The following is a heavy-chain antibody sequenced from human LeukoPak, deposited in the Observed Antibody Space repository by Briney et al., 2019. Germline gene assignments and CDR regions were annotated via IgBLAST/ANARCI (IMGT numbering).Heavy chain of an antibody. V-gene: IGHV4-31*03. Sequence: SETLSLTCSVSGGSISSGGYYWSWIRQHPGKGLEWIGYIYYSGSTYYNPSLKSRVTISVDTSKNQFSLKLSSVTAADTAMYYCARDAYQLRGGFYYYYMDVWGKGTTVTVSS. J-gene: IGHJ6*03. D-gene: IGHD2-2*01. CDR1: GGSISSGGYY. CDR3: ARDAYQLRGGFYYYYMDV. CDR2: IYYSGST.